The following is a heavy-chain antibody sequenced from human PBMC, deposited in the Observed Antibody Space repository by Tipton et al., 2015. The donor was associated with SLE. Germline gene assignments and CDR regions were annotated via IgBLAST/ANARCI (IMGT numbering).Heavy chain of an antibody. V-gene: IGHV3-30*14. D-gene: IGHD6-13*01. J-gene: IGHJ4*02. CDR3: AREGWQQVGFDF. CDR2: ISYDGSKT. CDR1: GFNFGSYA. Sequence: SLRLSCASSGFNFGSYALDWVRQAPGKGLEWVAFISYDGSKTYYADSVKGRFNISRDNSKNMLFLQMNSLKGEDTAVYYCAREGWQQVGFDFWGQGTLVTVSS.